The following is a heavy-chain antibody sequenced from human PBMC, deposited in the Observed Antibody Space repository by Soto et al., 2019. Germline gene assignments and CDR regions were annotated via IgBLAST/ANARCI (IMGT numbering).Heavy chain of an antibody. V-gene: IGHV3-72*01. CDR2: TKNKAQRYTT. Sequence: EVQLVESGGGLVQPGGSLRLSCVVSGFTLSDHYIDWVRQAPGKGLEWVGRTKNKAQRYTTEYAASVKGRFTISRDDSDNSVYLQMNSLKTEDTAVYYCVRWDSGNPENWGQGTLVTVSS. CDR3: VRWDSGNPEN. J-gene: IGHJ4*02. D-gene: IGHD1-26*01. CDR1: GFTLSDHY.